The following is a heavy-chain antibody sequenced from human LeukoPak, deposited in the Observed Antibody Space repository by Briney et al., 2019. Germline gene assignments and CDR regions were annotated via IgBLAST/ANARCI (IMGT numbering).Heavy chain of an antibody. V-gene: IGHV4-59*01. Sequence: PSETLSLTCTVSGGSISGYYWSWIRQPPGKGLEWIACIYYNGISNYNPSLKSRVIISVDSSKNQFSLKLTSVTAADTAVYYCARGRIAAARAFDYWGQGTLVTVSS. CDR3: ARGRIAAARAFDY. CDR1: GGSISGYY. J-gene: IGHJ4*02. CDR2: IYYNGIS. D-gene: IGHD6-13*01.